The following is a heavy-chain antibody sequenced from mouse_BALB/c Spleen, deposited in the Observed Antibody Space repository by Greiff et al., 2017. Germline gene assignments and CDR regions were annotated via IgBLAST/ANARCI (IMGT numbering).Heavy chain of an antibody. CDR2: INPNNGGT. V-gene: IGHV1-18*01. D-gene: IGHD2-14*01. Sequence: EVQLQQSGPELVKPGASVKIPCKASGYTFTDYNMDWVKQSHGKSLEWIGDINPNNGGTIYNQKFKGKATLTVDKSSSTAYMELRSLTSEDTAVYYCARSRYDEGYAMDYWGQGTSVTVSS. CDR3: ARSRYDEGYAMDY. CDR1: GYTFTDYN. J-gene: IGHJ4*01.